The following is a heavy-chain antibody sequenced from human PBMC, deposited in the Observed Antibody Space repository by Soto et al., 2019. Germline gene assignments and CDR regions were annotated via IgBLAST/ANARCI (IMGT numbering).Heavy chain of an antibody. CDR1: GVTLCSYA. Sequence: PGWCLGLSCASSGVTLCSYAMAGVRTAPGRGLEWVSGITGRGGNTYYADSVKGRFTISRDNFKYTLYLQMNTLSAEDTAVYYCAKSTFTYGEIDYWGQGTLVTVSS. D-gene: IGHD4-17*01. CDR3: AKSTFTYGEIDY. J-gene: IGHJ4*02. V-gene: IGHV3-23*01. CDR2: ITGRGGNT.